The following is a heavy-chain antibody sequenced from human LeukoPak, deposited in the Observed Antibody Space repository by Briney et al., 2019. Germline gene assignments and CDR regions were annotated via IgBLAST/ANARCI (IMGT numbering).Heavy chain of an antibody. CDR1: GFTVSSNY. Sequence: GGSLRLSCAASGFTVSSNYMSWVRQAPGKGLEWVSVIYSGGSTYYADSVKGRFTISRDNSKNTLYLQMNSLRAEDTAVYYCARGIRDANFDYWGQGTLVTVFS. V-gene: IGHV3-53*01. CDR2: IYSGGST. J-gene: IGHJ4*02. CDR3: ARGIRDANFDY. D-gene: IGHD5-24*01.